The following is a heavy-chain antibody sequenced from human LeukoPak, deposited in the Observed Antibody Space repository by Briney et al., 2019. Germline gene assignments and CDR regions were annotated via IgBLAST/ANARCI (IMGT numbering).Heavy chain of an antibody. CDR3: ARDPPYSSSFFPTND. CDR2: IYSDGRT. Sequence: SGGSLRLSCAASGFTVSNKYMTWVRQAPGKGLEWVSLIYSDGRTYYADSVKGRFTISRDNAKNSLYLQMNSLRAEDTAVYYCARDPPYSSSFFPTNDWGQGTLVTVSS. CDR1: GFTVSNKY. D-gene: IGHD6-13*01. J-gene: IGHJ4*02. V-gene: IGHV3-53*01.